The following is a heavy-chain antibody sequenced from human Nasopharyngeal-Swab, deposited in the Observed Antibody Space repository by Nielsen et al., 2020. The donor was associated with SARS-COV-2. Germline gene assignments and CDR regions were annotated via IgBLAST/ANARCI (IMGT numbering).Heavy chain of an antibody. J-gene: IGHJ4*02. Sequence: GSLRLSCSVSGGSISNSNYYGGWIRQPPGMGLEWIGSIYYTGGTYYNPSLKSRVTISVDTSKNQFSLKLSSVTAADTAVYYCARRYYYDSSGYFGYWGQGTLVTVSS. CDR3: ARRYYYDSSGYFGY. CDR1: GGSISNSNYY. CDR2: IYYTGGT. V-gene: IGHV4-39*01. D-gene: IGHD3-22*01.